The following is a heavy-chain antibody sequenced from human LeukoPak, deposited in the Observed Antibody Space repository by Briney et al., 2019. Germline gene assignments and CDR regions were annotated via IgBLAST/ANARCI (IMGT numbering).Heavy chain of an antibody. CDR3: ARDRGKDYFGD. V-gene: IGHV3-33*01. J-gene: IGHJ4*02. CDR2: VRNDGFDT. Sequence: PGTSLRLSCVTSGLTFTNHGFHWLRQAAGKGLEWAAFVRNDGFDTYHSNSVKGRFSISRDDSRNTVYLQMNSPTAEDTALYYCARDRGKDYFGDWGQGTQVTVSS. D-gene: IGHD4-23*01. CDR1: GLTFTNHG.